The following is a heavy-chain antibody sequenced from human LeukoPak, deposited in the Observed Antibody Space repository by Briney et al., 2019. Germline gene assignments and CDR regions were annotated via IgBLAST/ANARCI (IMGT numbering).Heavy chain of an antibody. Sequence: GGSLRLSCAASGFTFSSYWMHWVRQAPGKGLVWVSRINSDGSSTSYADAVKGRFTISRDNAKNTAYMQMNSLRAEDTAVYYCARVQGHPPNGLDIWGQGTMVTVSS. D-gene: IGHD2-8*01. J-gene: IGHJ3*02. V-gene: IGHV3-74*01. CDR2: INSDGSST. CDR3: ARVQGHPPNGLDI. CDR1: GFTFSSYW.